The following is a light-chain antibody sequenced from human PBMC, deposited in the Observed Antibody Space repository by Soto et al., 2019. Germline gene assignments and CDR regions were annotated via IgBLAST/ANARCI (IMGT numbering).Light chain of an antibody. Sequence: DIQMTQSPSSLSASVGDRVTITCRASQSVGSLLNLFQQRPGIAPKLLIYAASTLQSGAPSRFSGSGAGTDFTLIISSLQPEDFATYYCQQSYSLPYTFGQGTKLEI. V-gene: IGKV1-39*01. J-gene: IGKJ2*01. CDR3: QQSYSLPYT. CDR1: QSVGSL. CDR2: AAS.